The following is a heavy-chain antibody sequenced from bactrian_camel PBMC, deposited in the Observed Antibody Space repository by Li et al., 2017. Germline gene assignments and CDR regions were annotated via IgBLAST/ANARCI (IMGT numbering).Heavy chain of an antibody. CDR1: LYIYSSYC. V-gene: IGHV3S1*01. D-gene: IGHD3*01. CDR3: TKDRSYGTRNWVQST. CDR2: HYTGTATT. J-gene: IGHJ4*01. Sequence: VQLVESGGGSVQAGGSLRLSCEISLYIYSSYCMGWFRQAPGKERETVAAHYTGTATTYVADSVKGRFAISEDNAKNVLYLQMDSLKPEDTAMYYCTKDRSYGTRNWVQSTRGQGTQVTVS.